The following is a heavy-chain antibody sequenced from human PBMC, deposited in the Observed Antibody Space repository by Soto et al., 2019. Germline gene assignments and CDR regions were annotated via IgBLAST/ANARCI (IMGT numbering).Heavy chain of an antibody. D-gene: IGHD2-15*01. V-gene: IGHV4-30-4*01. CDR2: IYYTGST. J-gene: IGHJ5*02. CDR3: ARVGYCIGDTCYLAWFDP. CDR1: GGSISSGNYY. Sequence: QVQLQESCPGPVKPSKTLSLSCSVSGGSISSGNYYWSCIRQPPGTGLEWIGYIYYTGSTYYNPSLKSRVTISVDTSKNQFSLNLSSVTAADTAVYYCARVGYCIGDTCYLAWFDPWGRGTQVTVSS.